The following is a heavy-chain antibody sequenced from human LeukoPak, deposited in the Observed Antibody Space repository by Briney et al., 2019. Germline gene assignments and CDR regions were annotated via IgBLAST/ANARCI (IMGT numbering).Heavy chain of an antibody. J-gene: IGHJ4*02. D-gene: IGHD6-19*01. Sequence: GGSLRLSCAASGFTFSSYGMHWVRQAPGKGLEWVAVISYDGSNKYYADSVKGRFTISRDNSKNTLYLQMNSLRAEDTAVYYCAKRTPRWLVPGPTDYWGQGTLVTVSS. CDR3: AKRTPRWLVPGPTDY. V-gene: IGHV3-30*18. CDR1: GFTFSSYG. CDR2: ISYDGSNK.